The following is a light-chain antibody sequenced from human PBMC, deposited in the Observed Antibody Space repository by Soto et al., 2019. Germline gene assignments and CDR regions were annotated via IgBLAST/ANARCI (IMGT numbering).Light chain of an antibody. CDR2: DAS. V-gene: IGKV1-33*01. J-gene: IGKJ4*01. CDR3: QQYDDLPT. CDR1: HDIRNY. Sequence: DIQMTQSPSSLSASEGDRVTITCRASHDIRNYLNWYQQKPGKPPKLLIYDASNLETGVSSSFSGSGSGTEFTFTITSLQPDDVATYHCQQYDDLPTFGRGTKVEI.